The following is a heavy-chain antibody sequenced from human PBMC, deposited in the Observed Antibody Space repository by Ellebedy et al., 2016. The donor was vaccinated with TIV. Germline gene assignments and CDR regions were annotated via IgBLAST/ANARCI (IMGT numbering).Heavy chain of an antibody. Sequence: SQTLSLTCGISGDSVSSNSGAWHWFRQSPSRGLEWLGRTYYRSRWFNDYAMSVKSRITINPDTSKNQFSLQLNSVTPEDTAVYYCARHVAREGYNRWGQGTLVTVSS. CDR3: ARHVAREGYNR. CDR2: TYYRSRWFN. V-gene: IGHV6-1*01. D-gene: IGHD5-24*01. CDR1: GDSVSSNSGA. J-gene: IGHJ4*02.